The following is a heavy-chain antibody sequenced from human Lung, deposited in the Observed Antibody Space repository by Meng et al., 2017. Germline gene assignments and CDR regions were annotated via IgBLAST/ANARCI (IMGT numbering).Heavy chain of an antibody. CDR3: ARGQKGYFDL. CDR1: GGSISSSNYY. J-gene: IGHJ2*01. Sequence: EWGPRLIKPSQTPTLTSRFSGGSISSSNYYWSCIRQHPGKGLEWSGHIYNSGSTYYNPSLKSLITISVDTSKNQFSLKLSSVTAADTAVYYCARGQKGYFDLWGRGTLVTVSS. V-gene: IGHV4-30-4*01. CDR2: IYNSGST.